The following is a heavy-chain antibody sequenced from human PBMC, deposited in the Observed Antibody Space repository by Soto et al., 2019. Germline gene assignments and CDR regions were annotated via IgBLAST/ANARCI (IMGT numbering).Heavy chain of an antibody. J-gene: IGHJ3*02. V-gene: IGHV4-30-2*01. CDR1: GGSISSDDYY. Sequence: QLQLQESGSGLLKPSQTLSLTCAVSGGSISSDDYYWSWIRQPPGKGLEWIGYIYHSGGTYSNPSLKSRVTISIDKSKNQLSLKLSSVTAADTAVYYCARGKGSSDDFDIWGQGTIVTVSS. D-gene: IGHD1-26*01. CDR3: ARGKGSSDDFDI. CDR2: IYHSGGT.